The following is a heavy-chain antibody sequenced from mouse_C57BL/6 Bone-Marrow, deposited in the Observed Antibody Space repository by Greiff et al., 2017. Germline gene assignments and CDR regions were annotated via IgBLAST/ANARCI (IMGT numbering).Heavy chain of an antibody. CDR3: ARHYYYDSSFYYAMDY. CDR2: IRSGGSYT. J-gene: IGHJ4*01. D-gene: IGHD1-1*01. CDR1: GFTFSSSG. V-gene: IGHV5-6*01. Sequence: EVKVVESGGDLVKPGGSLKLPCAASGFTFSSSGTSWVRQTPHNRLEWVATIRSGGSYTYYPDSVKGRFTISSDNAKNTLYLQMSSLKSEDTAMYYCARHYYYDSSFYYAMDYWGQGTTVTVCS.